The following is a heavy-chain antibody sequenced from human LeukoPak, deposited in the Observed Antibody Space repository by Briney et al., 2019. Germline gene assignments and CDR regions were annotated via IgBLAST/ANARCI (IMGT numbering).Heavy chain of an antibody. CDR1: GGSISSGGYY. Sequence: SETLSLTCTVSGGSISSGGYYWSWIRQPPGKGLEWIGYIYHSGSTYYNPSLKSRVTISVDRSKNQFSLKLSSVTAADTAVYYCARPHDAFDIWGQGTMVTVSS. V-gene: IGHV4-30-2*01. CDR2: IYHSGST. J-gene: IGHJ3*02. CDR3: ARPHDAFDI.